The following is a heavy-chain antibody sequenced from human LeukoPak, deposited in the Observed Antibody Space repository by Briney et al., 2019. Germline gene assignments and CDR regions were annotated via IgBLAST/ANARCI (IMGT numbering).Heavy chain of an antibody. CDR3: ARTRRWGYDSSGYYSDFDY. J-gene: IGHJ4*02. CDR2: IFSIDEK. D-gene: IGHD3-22*01. Sequence: SGPTLLNPTETLTLTCTVSGFSLSNARMGVSWIRQPPGKALEWLAHIFSIDEKSYSTSLKSRLTISKDTSKSQVVLTMTNMDPVNTATYYCARTRRWGYDSSGYYSDFDYGGQVTLVTVSS. CDR1: GFSLSNARMG. V-gene: IGHV2-26*01.